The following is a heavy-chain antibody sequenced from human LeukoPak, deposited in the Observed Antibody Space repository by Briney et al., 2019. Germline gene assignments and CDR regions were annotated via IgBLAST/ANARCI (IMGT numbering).Heavy chain of an antibody. J-gene: IGHJ4*02. CDR3: ARARHGILTGYYLDY. D-gene: IGHD3-9*01. CDR1: GFTFGSYG. V-gene: IGHV3-33*01. Sequence: GRSLRLPCAASGFTFGSYGMHWVRQAPGKGLEWVTVIWYDGSNKYYADSVKGRFTISRDNSKDTLYLQMNSLRAEDTAVYYCARARHGILTGYYLDYWGQGTLVTVSS. CDR2: IWYDGSNK.